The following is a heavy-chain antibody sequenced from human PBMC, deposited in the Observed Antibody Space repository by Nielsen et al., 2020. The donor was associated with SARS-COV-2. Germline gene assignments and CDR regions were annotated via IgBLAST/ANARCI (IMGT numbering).Heavy chain of an antibody. Sequence: ASVKVSCKTSENSFPTSYVHWVRQAPGQGLDWMGIINPTGLTTTYAQKFQGRVTMTRDTSANTAYMELSSLSSEDTAVYYCARITPSSGWDYWGQGTLVTVSS. V-gene: IGHV1-46*01. D-gene: IGHD6-19*01. CDR3: ARITPSSGWDY. CDR1: ENSFPTSY. CDR2: INPTGLTT. J-gene: IGHJ4*02.